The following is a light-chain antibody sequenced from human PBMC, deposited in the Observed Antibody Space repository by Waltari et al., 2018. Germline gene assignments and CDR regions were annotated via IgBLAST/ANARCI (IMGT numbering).Light chain of an antibody. CDR3: YSAEISGKLWA. CDR1: ALPKKY. Sequence: SYELTQSTSAAVSPGQTATTPFPGDALPKKYAYWYQQKSGQAPVLVIYKDTKRPSGIPEKFSGSSTGTMATLTISGAQVEDEGDYYCYSAEISGKLWAFGGGTKLTVL. CDR2: KDT. V-gene: IGLV3-10*01. J-gene: IGLJ3*02.